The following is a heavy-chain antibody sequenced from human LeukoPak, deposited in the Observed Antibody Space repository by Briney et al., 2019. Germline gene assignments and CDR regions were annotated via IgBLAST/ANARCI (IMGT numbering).Heavy chain of an antibody. CDR3: ARGITMIVVVMNYYMDV. V-gene: IGHV4-34*01. Sequence: SETLSLTCAVYGGSFSGYYWSWIRQPPGKGLEWIGEINHSGSTNYNPSLKSRVTISVDTSENQFSLKLSSVTAADTAVYYCARGITMIVVVMNYYMDVWGKGTTVTVSS. CDR1: GGSFSGYY. J-gene: IGHJ6*03. CDR2: INHSGST. D-gene: IGHD3-22*01.